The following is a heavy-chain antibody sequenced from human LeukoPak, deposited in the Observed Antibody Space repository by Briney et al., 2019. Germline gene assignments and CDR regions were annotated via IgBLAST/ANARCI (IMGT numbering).Heavy chain of an antibody. CDR3: ARDTGGGWNVD. V-gene: IGHV4-61*01. D-gene: IGHD1-1*01. CDR1: VGSVSSGSYY. Sequence: PSETLSLTCTVSVGSVSSGSYYGSWIRQPPGKGLEWIGYIYHSGSTIYNPSLNSRVTISVDTSKTQFYLKLSSVNAGDTAVYYCARDTGGGWNVDWGQGTLVTVSS. J-gene: IGHJ4*02. CDR2: IYHSGST.